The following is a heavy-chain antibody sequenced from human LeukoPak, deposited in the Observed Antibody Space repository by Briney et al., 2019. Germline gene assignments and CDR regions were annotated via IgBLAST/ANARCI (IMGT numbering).Heavy chain of an antibody. Sequence: SETLSLTCTVSGGSISITSYYWGWIRQPPGKGLEWIGSMYSSGSTYYNPSLKSRVTISVDTSKNQFSLQLNSVTLEDTALYYCAREATANSIDYWGQGTLVTVSS. D-gene: IGHD2/OR15-2a*01. CDR3: AREATANSIDY. CDR1: GGSISITSYY. CDR2: MYSSGST. J-gene: IGHJ4*02. V-gene: IGHV4-39*07.